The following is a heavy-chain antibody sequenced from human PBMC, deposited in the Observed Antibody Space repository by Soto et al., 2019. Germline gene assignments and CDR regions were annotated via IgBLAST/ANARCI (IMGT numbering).Heavy chain of an antibody. Sequence: ASVKVSCKASGYTFTSYGISWVRQAPGQGLEWMGWISPYNGNTNYAQKLQGRVTMTTDTSTSTAYMELRSLRSDDTAVYYCARGVLGYCSGGSCPKSWFDPWGQGTLVTVSS. V-gene: IGHV1-18*01. CDR3: ARGVLGYCSGGSCPKSWFDP. CDR1: GYTFTSYG. J-gene: IGHJ5*02. CDR2: ISPYNGNT. D-gene: IGHD2-15*01.